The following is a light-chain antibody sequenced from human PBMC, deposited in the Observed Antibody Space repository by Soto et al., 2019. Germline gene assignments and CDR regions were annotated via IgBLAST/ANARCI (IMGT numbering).Light chain of an antibody. CDR2: DVR. Sequence: QSALTQPRSVSGSPGQSATISCTGTSSDVGAYSYVSWYQQHPGKAPKLMIYDVRKRPSGVPDRFSGSKSGHTASLTISGLQAEDEADYYCCSYAGSYTYVFGTGTKVTVL. J-gene: IGLJ1*01. V-gene: IGLV2-11*01. CDR1: SSDVGAYSY. CDR3: CSYAGSYTYV.